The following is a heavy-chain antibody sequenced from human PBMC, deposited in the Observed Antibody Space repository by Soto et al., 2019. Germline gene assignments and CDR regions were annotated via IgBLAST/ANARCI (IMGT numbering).Heavy chain of an antibody. CDR1: GFTVTNNY. J-gene: IGHJ4*02. Sequence: GGSLRLSCAASGFTVTNNYMSWVRQAPGKGLEWVSALFSGGSAYYADSVKGRFTISRDNSMNTLYLQINSLRAEDTAVYYCATPSGGYWGQGTLVTVSS. CDR2: LFSGGSA. V-gene: IGHV3-66*01. CDR3: ATPSGGY. D-gene: IGHD3-10*01.